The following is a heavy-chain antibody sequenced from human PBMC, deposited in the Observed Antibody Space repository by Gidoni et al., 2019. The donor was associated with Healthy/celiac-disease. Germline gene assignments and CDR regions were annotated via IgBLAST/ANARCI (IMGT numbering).Heavy chain of an antibody. V-gene: IGHV3-11*06. CDR1: GFPFSDYY. D-gene: IGHD1-26*01. J-gene: IGHJ4*02. CDR3: ARDRIVGATTCFDY. Sequence: QVQLVESGGGLVKPGGSLRLPCAASGFPFSDYYMSWIRQAPGKGLGWVSYISSSSSYTNYADSVKGRFTISRDNAKNSLYLQMNSLGAEDTAVYYCARDRIVGATTCFDYWGQGTLVTVSS. CDR2: ISSSSSYT.